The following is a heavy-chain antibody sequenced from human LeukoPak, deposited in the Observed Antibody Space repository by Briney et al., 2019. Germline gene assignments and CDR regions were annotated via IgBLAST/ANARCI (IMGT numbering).Heavy chain of an antibody. CDR3: AREFEYRTSGAGY. J-gene: IGHJ4*02. CDR1: GFTFSSYS. CDR2: MSINSGLK. Sequence: GGSLRLSCAASGFTFSSYSMNWVRQAPGKGLEWVSSMSINSGLKYHADSVKGRFTISRDNTKNSLYMQMNSLRAENTAVYYCAREFEYRTSGAGYWGQGTLVTVSS. D-gene: IGHD6-6*01. V-gene: IGHV3-21*01.